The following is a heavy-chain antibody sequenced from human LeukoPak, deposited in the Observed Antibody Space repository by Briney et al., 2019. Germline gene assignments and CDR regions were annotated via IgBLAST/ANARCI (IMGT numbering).Heavy chain of an antibody. J-gene: IGHJ4*02. CDR2: INHSGST. Sequence: PSETLSLTCAVYGGSFSGYYWSWIRQPPGKGLEWIGEINHSGSTNYNPSLKSRVTISVDTSKNQFSLKLSSVTAADTAVYYCARGSFRYSSSWYRPVYYFDYWGQGTLVTVSS. D-gene: IGHD6-13*01. V-gene: IGHV4-34*01. CDR1: GGSFSGYY. CDR3: ARGSFRYSSSWYRPVYYFDY.